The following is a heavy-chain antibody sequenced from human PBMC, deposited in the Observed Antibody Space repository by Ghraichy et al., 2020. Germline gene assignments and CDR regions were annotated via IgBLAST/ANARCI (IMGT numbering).Heavy chain of an antibody. V-gene: IGHV4-39*01. D-gene: IGHD1-26*01. CDR3: ARGYSGSYY. J-gene: IGHJ4*02. Sequence: LSPTCTVSGGSISSSSYYWGWIRQPPGKGLEWIGSIYYSGSTYYNPSLKSRVTISVDTSKNQFSLKLSSVTAADTAVYYCARGYSGSYYWGQGTLVTVSS. CDR1: GGSISSSSYY. CDR2: IYYSGST.